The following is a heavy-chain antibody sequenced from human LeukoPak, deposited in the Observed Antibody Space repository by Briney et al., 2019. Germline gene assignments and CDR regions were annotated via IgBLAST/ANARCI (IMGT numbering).Heavy chain of an antibody. Sequence: SGGSLRLSCAASGFTFSSYAMHWVRQAPGKGLEWVAVISYDGSNKYYADSVKGRFTISRDNSKNTLYLQMNSLRAEDTAVYYCARDGSGWYFDYWGQGTLVTVSS. CDR2: ISYDGSNK. V-gene: IGHV3-30*04. CDR1: GFTFSSYA. D-gene: IGHD6-19*01. CDR3: ARDGSGWYFDY. J-gene: IGHJ4*02.